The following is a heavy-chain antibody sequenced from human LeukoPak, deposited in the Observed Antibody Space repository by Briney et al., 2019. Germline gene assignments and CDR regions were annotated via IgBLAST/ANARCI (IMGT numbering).Heavy chain of an antibody. CDR3: ATGRSPWIQLWP. CDR2: INHSGST. Sequence: GSLRLSCAASGFTFSSYSMNWVRQAPGKGLEWIGEINHSGSTNYNPSLKSRVTISVDTSKNQFSLKLSSVTAADTAVYYCATGRSPWIQLWPWGQGTLVTVSS. V-gene: IGHV4-34*08. D-gene: IGHD5-18*01. J-gene: IGHJ5*02. CDR1: GFTFSSYS.